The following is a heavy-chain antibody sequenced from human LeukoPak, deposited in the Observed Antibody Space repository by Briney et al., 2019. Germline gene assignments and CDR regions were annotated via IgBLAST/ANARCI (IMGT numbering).Heavy chain of an antibody. CDR2: ISGSSSTI. D-gene: IGHD6-13*01. CDR3: ARVPNSSSWFGYFDY. J-gene: IGHJ4*02. Sequence: GGSQRLSCAASGFTFSGYTMNWVRQAPGRGLEWVSYISGSSSTIFYADSVKGRFTISRDNAKNTLYLQMNSLRAEDTAVYYCARVPNSSSWFGYFDYWGQGTLVTVSS. CDR1: GFTFSGYT. V-gene: IGHV3-48*01.